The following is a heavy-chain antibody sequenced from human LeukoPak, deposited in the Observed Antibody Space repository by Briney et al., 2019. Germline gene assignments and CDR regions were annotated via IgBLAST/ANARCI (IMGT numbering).Heavy chain of an antibody. CDR2: IYPGDPDT. CDR1: GYSFPSYW. D-gene: IGHD5-18*01. V-gene: IGHV5-51*01. J-gene: IGHJ4*02. Sequence: GESPKISCKGSGYSFPSYWIGWVRQMPGKGLEWMGIIYPGDPDTRYSPSFQGQVTMSADKSISTAYLQWSSLKASDTAVYYCARPIDPYSYGSFDYWGQGTLVTVSS. CDR3: ARPIDPYSYGSFDY.